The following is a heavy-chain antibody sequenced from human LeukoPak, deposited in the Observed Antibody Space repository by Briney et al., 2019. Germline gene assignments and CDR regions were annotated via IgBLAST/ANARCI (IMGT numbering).Heavy chain of an antibody. J-gene: IGHJ5*02. CDR2: ISTSGST. Sequence: SETLSLTCTVSGGSISSYYWSWIRQPAGKGLEWIGRISTSGSTNYNPSLKSRVSMSVDTSKNQFSLKLSSVTAADTAVYYCARDFGEFTPWWFDPWGQGTLVTVSS. V-gene: IGHV4-4*07. CDR3: ARDFGEFTPWWFDP. CDR1: GGSISSYY. D-gene: IGHD3-16*01.